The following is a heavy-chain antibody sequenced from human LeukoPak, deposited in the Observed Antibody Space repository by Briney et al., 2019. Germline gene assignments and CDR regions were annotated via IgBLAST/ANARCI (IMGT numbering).Heavy chain of an antibody. V-gene: IGHV1-2*02. CDR3: ARDSGSQGGDFDY. CDR1: GYTFTGYY. D-gene: IGHD1-26*01. J-gene: IGHJ4*02. Sequence: ASVEVSCKASGYTFTGYYMHWVRQAPGQGLEWMGWINPNSGGTNYAQKFQGRVTMTRDTSISTAYMELSRLRSDDTAVYYCARDSGSQGGDFDYWGQGTLVTVSS. CDR2: INPNSGGT.